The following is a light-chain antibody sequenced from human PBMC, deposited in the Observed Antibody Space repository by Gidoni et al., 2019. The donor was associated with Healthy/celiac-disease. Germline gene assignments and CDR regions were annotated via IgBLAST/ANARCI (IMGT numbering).Light chain of an antibody. J-gene: IGKJ4*01. Sequence: AILITQSPSSLSASTGDRVTITCRASQGISSYLAWYQQKPGKAPKLLIYAASTLQSGVPSKFSGSGSGTDFTLTISCQQSEDFATYYCQQYYSYPLTFGGGTKVEIK. CDR1: QGISSY. V-gene: IGKV1-8*01. CDR2: AAS. CDR3: QQYYSYPLT.